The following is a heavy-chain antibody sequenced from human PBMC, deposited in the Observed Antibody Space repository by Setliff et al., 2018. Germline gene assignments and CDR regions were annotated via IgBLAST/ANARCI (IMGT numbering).Heavy chain of an antibody. V-gene: IGHV3-23*03. J-gene: IGHJ4*02. Sequence: PGGSLRLSCAASGFTFSNYAMSWVRQAPGKGLEWVSLLDNDGSTYYSDSVKGRFTISRGTSKNTLYLQMSSLRTEDTAVYYCRLWFGELLRDYWGQGTLVTVSS. CDR2: LDNDGST. D-gene: IGHD3-10*01. CDR1: GFTFSNYA. CDR3: RLWFGELLRDY.